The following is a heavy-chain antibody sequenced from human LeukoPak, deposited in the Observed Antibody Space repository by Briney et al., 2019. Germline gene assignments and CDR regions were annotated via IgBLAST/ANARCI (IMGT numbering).Heavy chain of an antibody. CDR2: ISGSGGST. D-gene: IGHD4-17*01. CDR3: APLGVTTWLDY. V-gene: IGHV3-23*01. J-gene: IGHJ4*02. Sequence: GGSLRLSCAASGFTFSSYAMSWVRQAPGKGLEWVSAISGSGGSTYYADSVKGRFTVSRDNSKNTLYLQMNSMRAEDTAVYYCAPLGVTTWLDYWGQGTLVTVSS. CDR1: GFTFSSYA.